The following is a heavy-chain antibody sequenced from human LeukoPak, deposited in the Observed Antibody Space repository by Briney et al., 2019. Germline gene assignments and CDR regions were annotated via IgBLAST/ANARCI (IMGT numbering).Heavy chain of an antibody. CDR1: GYTFTGYY. CDR3: ARVSYRITGTPYSPSIDS. Sequence: GASVKVFCKASGYTFTGYYMHWVRQAPGQGGERMGWIKPKRGGTNYTQKFQGRVTLTRDTPKRTEYMELRRVRCDDTAVYYCARVSYRITGTPYSPSIDSWGQGTLVTVSS. D-gene: IGHD1-20*01. V-gene: IGHV1-2*02. J-gene: IGHJ4*02. CDR2: IKPKRGGT.